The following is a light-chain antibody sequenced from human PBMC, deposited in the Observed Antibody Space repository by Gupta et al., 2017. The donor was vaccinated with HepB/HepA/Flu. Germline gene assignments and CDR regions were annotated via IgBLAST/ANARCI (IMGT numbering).Light chain of an antibody. J-gene: IGKJ4*01. V-gene: IGKV1-33*01. Sequence: DIKRTQSPSSLSAYVGERGTITCQAYLDINRYLKWYQQKPGKPPNLLVFNASYSETGVPSRFSGTGSGTHFTLIISSLHPDDIATYYCQQYDRLPLTFGGGTRLDIK. CDR2: NAS. CDR1: LDINRY. CDR3: QQYDRLPLT.